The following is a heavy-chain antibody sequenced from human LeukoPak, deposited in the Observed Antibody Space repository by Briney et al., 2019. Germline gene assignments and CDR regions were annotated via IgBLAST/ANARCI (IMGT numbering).Heavy chain of an antibody. CDR2: IYYSGST. V-gene: IGHV4-39*07. Sequence: SETLSLTCTVSGGSISSSSYYWGWIRQPPGKGLEWIGSIYYSGSTYYNPSLKSRVTISVDTSKNQFSLKLSSVTAADTAVYYCARVIHAGITNWFDPWGQGTLVTVSS. J-gene: IGHJ5*02. CDR3: ARVIHAGITNWFDP. D-gene: IGHD3-16*02. CDR1: GGSISSSSYY.